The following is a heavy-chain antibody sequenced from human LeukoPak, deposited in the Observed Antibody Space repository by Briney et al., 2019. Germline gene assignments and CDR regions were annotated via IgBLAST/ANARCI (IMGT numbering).Heavy chain of an antibody. D-gene: IGHD3-22*01. CDR2: ISYDGSNK. CDR3: ARDTYDSSGYLYGGFDY. V-gene: IGHV3-30*04. J-gene: IGHJ4*02. CDR1: GFTFSSYA. Sequence: GGSLRLSCAASGFTFSSYAMHWVRQAPGKGLEWVAVISYDGSNKYYADSVKGRFTISRDNSKNTLYLQMNSLRAEDTAVYYCARDTYDSSGYLYGGFDYWGQGTLVTVSS.